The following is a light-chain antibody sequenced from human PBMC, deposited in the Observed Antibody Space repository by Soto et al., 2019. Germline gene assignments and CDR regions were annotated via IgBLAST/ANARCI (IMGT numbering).Light chain of an antibody. J-gene: IGKJ4*01. CDR2: GAS. CDR1: QSVSSSY. V-gene: IGKV3-20*01. Sequence: EIELTQSPCTLSSSPGERVTLSCRASQSVSSSYLSCYQKKPGQAPRLLIYGASSKTTGIPDRFSGSGSGTDFTLTISSLEPEDFAVYYCQQYGSSPLTFGGGTKVEIK. CDR3: QQYGSSPLT.